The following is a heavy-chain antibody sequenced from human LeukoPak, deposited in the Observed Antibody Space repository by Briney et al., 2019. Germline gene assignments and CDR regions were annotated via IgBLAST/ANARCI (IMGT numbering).Heavy chain of an antibody. CDR3: VRASIDF. J-gene: IGHJ4*02. CDR1: GYTFTGYY. V-gene: IGHV1-2*02. Sequence: ASVKVSCKASGYTFTGYYLHWVRQAPGQGLEWVGWINPNSGDTNSAQKFQGRVTMTRDTSISTAYMELSRLRSDDTAVYYCVRASIDFWGQGTLVTVSS. CDR2: INPNSGDT. D-gene: IGHD6-6*01.